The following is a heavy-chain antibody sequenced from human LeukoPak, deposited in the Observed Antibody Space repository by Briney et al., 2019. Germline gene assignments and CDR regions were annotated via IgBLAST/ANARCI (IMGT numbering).Heavy chain of an antibody. V-gene: IGHV3-23*01. D-gene: IGHD3-22*01. CDR2: IEASGGAT. J-gene: IGHJ4*02. Sequence: GGSLRLSCAASGFTFSGYAMYWVRQAPGKGLEWVSSIEASGGATYYADSVKGRFTISRDNSKNTLYLQMNSLRAEDTAVYYCAKDERGYYDSSGFFGAIDYWGQGALVSVSS. CDR3: AKDERGYYDSSGFFGAIDY. CDR1: GFTFSGYA.